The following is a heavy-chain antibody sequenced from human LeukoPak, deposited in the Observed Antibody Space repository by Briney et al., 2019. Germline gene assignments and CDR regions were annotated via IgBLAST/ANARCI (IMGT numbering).Heavy chain of an antibody. CDR1: GFTFSSYA. CDR3: AKCILTGYYKGYMDV. V-gene: IGHV3-23*01. CDR2: ISGSGGST. Sequence: PGGSLRLSCAASGFTFSSYAMSWVRQAPGKGLEWVSAISGSGGSTYYADSVKGRFTISRDNSKNTLYLQMTSLRAEDTAVYYCAKCILTGYYKGYMDVWGKGTTVTTSS. D-gene: IGHD3-9*01. J-gene: IGHJ6*03.